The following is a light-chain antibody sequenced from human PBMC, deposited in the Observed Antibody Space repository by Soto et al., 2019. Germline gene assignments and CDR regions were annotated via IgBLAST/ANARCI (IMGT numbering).Light chain of an antibody. Sequence: QSALTQPASVSGSPGQSITISCTGTSSDVGGYNYVSWYQQHPGKAPKLMIYEVSNRPSGVSYRFSGSKSGNTASLTISGLQAEDEADYYCSSYTSSSTRVFGTGTKLIVL. CDR3: SSYTSSSTRV. CDR1: SSDVGGYNY. V-gene: IGLV2-14*01. J-gene: IGLJ1*01. CDR2: EVS.